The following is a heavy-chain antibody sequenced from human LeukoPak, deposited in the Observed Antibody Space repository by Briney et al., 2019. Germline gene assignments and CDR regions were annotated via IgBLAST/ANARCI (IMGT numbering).Heavy chain of an antibody. D-gene: IGHD6-13*01. CDR1: GFTFSSYG. CDR2: IWYDGSNK. Sequence: GRSLRLSCAASGFTFSSYGMHWVRRAPGKGLEWVAVIWYDGSNKYYADSVKGRFTISRDNSKNTLYLQMNSLRAEDTAVYYCARDLAAADDYWGQGTLVTVSS. CDR3: ARDLAAADDY. J-gene: IGHJ4*02. V-gene: IGHV3-33*01.